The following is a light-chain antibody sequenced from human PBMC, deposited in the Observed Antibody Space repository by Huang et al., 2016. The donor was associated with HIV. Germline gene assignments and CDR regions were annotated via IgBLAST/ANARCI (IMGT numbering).Light chain of an antibody. J-gene: IGKJ4*01. V-gene: IGKV3-15*01. CDR3: QQFNNWPPS. Sequence: ENMMTQSPATLSVSPGETATLSCRTSQSVSNNLAWYQQKPGQPPRLLFYAASSRVTGVPGRFSAIGSGTEFTLTISSLQSEDFAIYYCQQFNNWPPSFGGGTKVDIK. CDR2: AAS. CDR1: QSVSNN.